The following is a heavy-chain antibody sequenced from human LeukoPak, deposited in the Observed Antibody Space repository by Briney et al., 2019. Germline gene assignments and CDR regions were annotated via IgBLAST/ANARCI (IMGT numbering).Heavy chain of an antibody. CDR3: AWARITMVRGVMNYYGMDV. CDR1: GFTFSSYS. J-gene: IGHJ6*02. CDR2: ISSSSSYI. Sequence: GGSLRLSCAASGFTFSSYSMNWVRQAPGKGLEWVSSISSSSSYIYYADSVKGRFTISRDNAKDSLYLQMNSLRAEDTAVYYCAWARITMVRGVMNYYGMDVWGQGTTVTVSS. D-gene: IGHD3-10*01. V-gene: IGHV3-21*01.